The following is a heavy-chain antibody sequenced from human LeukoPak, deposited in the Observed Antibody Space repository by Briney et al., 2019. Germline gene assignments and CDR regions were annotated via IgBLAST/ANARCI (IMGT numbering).Heavy chain of an antibody. V-gene: IGHV4-39*01. J-gene: IGHJ6*03. CDR1: GGSISSSSYY. CDR2: IYYSGST. Sequence: SETLSLTCTVSGGSISSSSYYWGWIRQPPGKGLEWIGGIYYSGSTYYNPSLKSRVTISVDTSKNQLSLKLSSVTAADTAVYYCARLGYSYYYYMDVWGKGTTVTVSS. CDR3: ARLGYSYYYYMDV. D-gene: IGHD3-22*01.